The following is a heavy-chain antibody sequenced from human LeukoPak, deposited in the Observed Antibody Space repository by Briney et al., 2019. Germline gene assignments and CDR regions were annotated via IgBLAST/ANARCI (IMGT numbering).Heavy chain of an antibody. CDR1: GFTVSSNS. J-gene: IGHJ4*02. V-gene: IGHV3-53*01. Sequence: PGGSLRLSCTVSGFTVSSNSMSWVRQARGKGLEWVSFIYTTGNTHNSDSVKGRFTISRDSSKNTLYLQMNSLRAEDTAVYYCARRAGDYSHPYDYWGQGTLVTVSS. D-gene: IGHD3-22*01. CDR2: IYTTGNT. CDR3: ARRAGDYSHPYDY.